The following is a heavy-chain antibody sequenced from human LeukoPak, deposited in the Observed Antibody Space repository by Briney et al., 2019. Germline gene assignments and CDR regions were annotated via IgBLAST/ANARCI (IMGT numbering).Heavy chain of an antibody. Sequence: GASVKVSCKASGYTFTSYGIIWVRQAPGQGLEWMGWISAYNGNTNYAQKLQGRVTMTTDTSTSTAYMELRSLRSDDTAVYYCARDRHPLQDIVVVPAALRGQGTLVTVSS. J-gene: IGHJ4*02. CDR2: ISAYNGNT. D-gene: IGHD2-2*01. CDR3: ARDRHPLQDIVVVPAAL. V-gene: IGHV1-18*01. CDR1: GYTFTSYG.